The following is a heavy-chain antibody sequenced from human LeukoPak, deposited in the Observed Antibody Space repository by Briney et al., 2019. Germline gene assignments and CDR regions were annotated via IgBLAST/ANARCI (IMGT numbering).Heavy chain of an antibody. V-gene: IGHV3-23*01. CDR3: AKDPYYYDSSGYNDAFDI. Sequence: GGSLRLSCAASGFTFSSYGMSWVRQAPGKGLEWVSAISGSGGSTYYADSVKGRFTISRDNSKNTLYLQMNSLRAEDTAVYYCAKDPYYYDSSGYNDAFDIWGQGTMVTVSS. CDR1: GFTFSSYG. CDR2: ISGSGGST. D-gene: IGHD3-22*01. J-gene: IGHJ3*02.